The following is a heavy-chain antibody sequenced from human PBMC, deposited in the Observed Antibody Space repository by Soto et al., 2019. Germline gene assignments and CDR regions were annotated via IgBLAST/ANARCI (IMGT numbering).Heavy chain of an antibody. J-gene: IGHJ4*02. Sequence: EVQLVESGGGLVQPGGSLRLSCAASGFTFSSYSMNWVRQAPGKGLEWVSYISYSSSSIYYADSVKGRFTISRDNAKNSLYLQMNSLRAEDTAEYYCARDRYSRSDALSQWGQGTLETVS. CDR1: GFTFSSYS. D-gene: IGHD6-13*01. CDR2: ISYSSSSI. CDR3: ARDRYSRSDALSQ. V-gene: IGHV3-48*01.